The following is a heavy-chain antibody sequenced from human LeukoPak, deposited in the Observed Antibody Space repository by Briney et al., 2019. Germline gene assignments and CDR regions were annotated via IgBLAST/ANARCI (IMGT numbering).Heavy chain of an antibody. Sequence: KPGGSLRLSCAASGFTFSSYSMNWVRQAAGKGLEWVSSISGSSSYIFYADSVKGRFTISRDNAKNSLYQQMNSLRAEDTAVYYCAREPYSSGSYGIDVWGQGTTVTVSS. CDR2: ISGSSSYI. J-gene: IGHJ6*02. CDR1: GFTFSSYS. CDR3: AREPYSSGSYGIDV. D-gene: IGHD6-19*01. V-gene: IGHV3-21*01.